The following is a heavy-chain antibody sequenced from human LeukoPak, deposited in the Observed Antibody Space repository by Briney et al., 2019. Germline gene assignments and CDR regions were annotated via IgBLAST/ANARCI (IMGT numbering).Heavy chain of an antibody. D-gene: IGHD6-13*01. CDR2: INPSGGST. J-gene: IGHJ5*02. CDR3: ARHLLIAAAGTLSWFDP. CDR1: GYTFTSYY. Sequence: ASVKVSCKASGYTFTSYYMHWVRQAPGQGLEWMGIINPSGGSTSYAQKFQGRVTMTRDTSTSTVYMELSSLRSEDTAVYYCARHLLIAAAGTLSWFDPWGQEPWSPSPQ. V-gene: IGHV1-46*03.